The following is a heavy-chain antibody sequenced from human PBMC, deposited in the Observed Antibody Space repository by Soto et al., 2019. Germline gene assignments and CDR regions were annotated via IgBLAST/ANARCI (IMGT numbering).Heavy chain of an antibody. D-gene: IGHD1-1*01. CDR2: INPNSGGT. V-gene: IGHV1-2*02. CDR1: GYTFTGYY. Sequence: ASVKVSCKASGYTFTGYYMHWVRQAPGQGLEWMGWINPNSGGTNYAQKFQGRVTMTRDTSISTAYMELSRLGSDDTAVYYCARRVKRHYYYYCMDVWGQGNTVTVSS. J-gene: IGHJ6*02. CDR3: ARRVKRHYYYYCMDV.